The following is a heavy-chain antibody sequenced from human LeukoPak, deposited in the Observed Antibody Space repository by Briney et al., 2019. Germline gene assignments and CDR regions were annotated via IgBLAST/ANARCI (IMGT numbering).Heavy chain of an antibody. CDR1: GFTFSSYA. D-gene: IGHD5-24*01. CDR2: ISDSGRNT. J-gene: IGHJ4*02. CDR3: GTYNGRLFDY. V-gene: IGHV3-23*01. Sequence: RPGGSLRLSCAASGFTFSSYAMSWVRQAPGKGLEWVSSISDSGRNTKYADSVKGRFTISRDNSKDTLYLQMNSLRAEDTAVYYCGTYNGRLFDYWGQGTLVTVSS.